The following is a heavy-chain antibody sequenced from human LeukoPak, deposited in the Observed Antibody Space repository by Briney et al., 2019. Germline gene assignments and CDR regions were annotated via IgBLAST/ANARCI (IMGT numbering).Heavy chain of an antibody. J-gene: IGHJ4*02. V-gene: IGHV1-46*03. CDR1: GYTFTTYY. Sequence: ASVKVSCKTSGYTFTTYYMHWVRQAPGQGLEWMGIINPNSGTTSYAQKFQGRVTMTRDTSTSTVYIELSSLRSEDTAVYYCARAEEYSSSPFDYWGQGTLVTVSS. D-gene: IGHD6-6*01. CDR2: INPNSGTT. CDR3: ARAEEYSSSPFDY.